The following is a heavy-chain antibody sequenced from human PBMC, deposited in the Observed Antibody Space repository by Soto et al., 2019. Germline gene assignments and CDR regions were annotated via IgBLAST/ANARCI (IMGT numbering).Heavy chain of an antibody. CDR1: GFSLSTSGVG. Sequence: QITLKESGPTLVKPTQTLTLTCTFSGFSLSTSGVGVGWFRQPPGKALEWLALIYWDDDKRYSPSLKSRLTNTKDPSKNQVVLTMTNMDPVETATYYCAHINGYSSSSGAFDIWGQGTMVTVSS. CDR2: IYWDDDK. J-gene: IGHJ3*02. V-gene: IGHV2-5*02. CDR3: AHINGYSSSSGAFDI. D-gene: IGHD6-6*01.